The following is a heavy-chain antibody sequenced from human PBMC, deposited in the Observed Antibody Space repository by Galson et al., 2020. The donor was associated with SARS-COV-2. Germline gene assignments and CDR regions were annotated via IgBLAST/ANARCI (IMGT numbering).Heavy chain of an antibody. CDR1: GYTFNDYY. D-gene: IGHD6-13*01. V-gene: IGHV1-2*02. CDR2: INPNTGGT. CDR3: ARDLGPGIAASADH. J-gene: IGHJ4*02. Sequence: ASVKVSCKTSGYTFNDYYLHWVRQAPGQGLEWMGWINPNTGGTDEAQKFQGRVSMTSDTSIRTAYMEVYNLRSDDTAVYYCARDLGPGIAASADHWGQGTLITVSS.